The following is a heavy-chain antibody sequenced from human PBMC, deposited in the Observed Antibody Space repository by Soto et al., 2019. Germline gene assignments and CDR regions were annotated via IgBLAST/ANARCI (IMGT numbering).Heavy chain of an antibody. V-gene: IGHV1-24*01. CDR2: FDPEDGET. Sequence: ASENVSCKVSGYTLTELSMHWVRQAPGKGLEWMGGFDPEDGETIYAQKFQGRVTMTEDTSTDTAYMELSSLRSEDTAVYYCATGIRSSSWFDWFDPWRQGTLVTVSS. CDR3: ATGIRSSSWFDWFDP. D-gene: IGHD6-6*01. J-gene: IGHJ5*02. CDR1: GYTLTELS.